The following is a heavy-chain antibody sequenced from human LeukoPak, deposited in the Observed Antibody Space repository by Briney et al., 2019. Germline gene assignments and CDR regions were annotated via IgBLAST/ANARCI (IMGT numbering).Heavy chain of an antibody. V-gene: IGHV4-4*02. D-gene: IGHD6-13*01. CDR3: ARVWYSMFRVYYYYYMDV. J-gene: IGHJ6*03. CDR1: GGSISSNNG. CDR2: IYYSGST. Sequence: PSETLSLTCAVSGGSISSNNGWSWVRQPPGKGLEWIGSIYYSGSTYYNPSLKSRVTISVDTSKNQFSLKLSSVTAADTAVYYCARVWYSMFRVYYYYYMDVWGKGTTVTVSS.